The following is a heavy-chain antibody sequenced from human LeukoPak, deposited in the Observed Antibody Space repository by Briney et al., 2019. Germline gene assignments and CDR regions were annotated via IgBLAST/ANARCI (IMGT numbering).Heavy chain of an antibody. CDR1: GFTFSSSA. CDR3: ARGSFRYSGSPSWFDP. CDR2: ITDSGDGT. D-gene: IGHD1-26*01. V-gene: IGHV3-23*01. Sequence: GGSLRLSCAASGFTFSSSAMSWVRQAPGKGLEWVSSITDSGDGTYYADSVKGRFTISRDDSKNTLYLQMNSQRAEDTAIYYCARGSFRYSGSPSWFDPWGQGTLVTVSS. J-gene: IGHJ5*02.